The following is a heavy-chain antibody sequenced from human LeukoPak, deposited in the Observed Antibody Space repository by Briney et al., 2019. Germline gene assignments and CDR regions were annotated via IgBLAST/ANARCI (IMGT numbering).Heavy chain of an antibody. V-gene: IGHV1-18*01. Sequence: ASVKASCKASGYTFTSYGISWVRQAPGQGLEWMGWISAYNGNTNYAQKLQGRVTMTTDTSTSTAYMELRSLRSDDTAVYYWARGGTSYTIFGVVIILDYWGQGTLVTVSS. CDR3: ARGGTSYTIFGVVIILDY. CDR1: GYTFTSYG. CDR2: ISAYNGNT. J-gene: IGHJ4*02. D-gene: IGHD3-3*01.